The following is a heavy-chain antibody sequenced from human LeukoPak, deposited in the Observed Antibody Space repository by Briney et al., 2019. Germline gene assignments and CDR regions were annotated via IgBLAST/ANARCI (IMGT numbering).Heavy chain of an antibody. CDR3: AKGGYNWFDP. CDR2: ICGSGGST. V-gene: IGHV3-23*01. J-gene: IGHJ5*02. Sequence: GRSLRLSCAASGFTFSSYAMSWVRQAPGKGLEWVSAICGSGGSTYYADSVKGRFTISRDNSKNTLYLQMNSLRAEDTAVYYCAKGGYNWFDPWGQGTLVTVSS. CDR1: GFTFSSYA.